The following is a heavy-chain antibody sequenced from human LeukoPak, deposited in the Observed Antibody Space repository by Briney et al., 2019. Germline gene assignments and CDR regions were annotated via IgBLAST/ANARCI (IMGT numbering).Heavy chain of an antibody. D-gene: IGHD6-19*01. J-gene: IGHJ5*02. CDR1: GFTVSNNY. Sequence: PGGSLRLSCAASGFTVSNNYMSCVRQAPGKGLEWVSVIYSAGTTYYADSVKGRFTISRDNSKNTLYLQMNSLRAEDTAVYYCAREGSSGWYEFWFDPWGQGTLVTVSS. V-gene: IGHV3-66*01. CDR3: AREGSSGWYEFWFDP. CDR2: IYSAGTT.